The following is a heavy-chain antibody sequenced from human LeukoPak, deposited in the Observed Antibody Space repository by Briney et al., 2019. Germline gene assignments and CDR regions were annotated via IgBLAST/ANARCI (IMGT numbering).Heavy chain of an antibody. Sequence: GGSLRLSCTASGFTFSNFAMSWVRQAPGRGLEWVSTITGGSGAKYYADSVKGRFTISRDNSKDTLYLQMHSLRAEDTAVYFCAKDTPLTTYTSGWSSNSFDYWGQGTLVAVSS. D-gene: IGHD6-19*01. V-gene: IGHV3-23*01. CDR2: ITGGSGAK. J-gene: IGHJ4*02. CDR3: AKDTPLTTYTSGWSSNSFDY. CDR1: GFTFSNFA.